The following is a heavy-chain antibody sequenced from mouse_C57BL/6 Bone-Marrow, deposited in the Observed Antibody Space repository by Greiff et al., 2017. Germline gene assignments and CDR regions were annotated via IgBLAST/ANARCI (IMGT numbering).Heavy chain of an antibody. V-gene: IGHV1-42*01. D-gene: IGHD1-1*01. CDR1: GYSFTGYY. Sequence: VQLQQSGPELVKPGASVKISCKASGYSFTGYYMNWVKQSPEKSLEWIGEINPSTGDTNYNQKFKGKVTLTVDKSSSTAYMQLSSLTSEDSAVYYCAMRFITTVVAHYYAMDYWGQGTSVTVSS. CDR2: INPSTGDT. CDR3: AMRFITTVVAHYYAMDY. J-gene: IGHJ4*01.